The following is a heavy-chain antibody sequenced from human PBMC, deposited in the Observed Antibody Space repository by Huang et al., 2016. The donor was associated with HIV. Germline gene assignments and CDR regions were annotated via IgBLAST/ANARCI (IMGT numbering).Heavy chain of an antibody. CDR2: ICSSWTT. V-gene: IGHV4-59*02. J-gene: IGHJ4*02. CDR1: GDSVSTHY. Sequence: QVQLQESGPGLVKPSETLSLACSVSGDSVSTHYWNWILQTPGKGLGWIGRICSSWTTLHNPSLKNRVSCSLDTSKNQFALNVTSVTAADTAVYYCARGFDILVDRFDFWGQGTLVTVSS. CDR3: ARGFDILVDRFDF. D-gene: IGHD3-9*01.